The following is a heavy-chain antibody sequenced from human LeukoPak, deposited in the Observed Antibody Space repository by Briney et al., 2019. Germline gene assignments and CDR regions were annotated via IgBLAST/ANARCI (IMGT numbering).Heavy chain of an antibody. CDR2: GGMAAAA. D-gene: IGHD1-14*01. CDR1: GFTFNNYE. Sequence: AGGSLRLACAASGFTFNNYEMHWVRQTAGKGLEWVSAGGMAAAAFYAGSVKGRFSISRDNAESSLFLQMNSLRAGDTAVYYCAREGRMGTADAFDVWGQGTMVTVSS. CDR3: AREGRMGTADAFDV. V-gene: IGHV3-13*01. J-gene: IGHJ3*01.